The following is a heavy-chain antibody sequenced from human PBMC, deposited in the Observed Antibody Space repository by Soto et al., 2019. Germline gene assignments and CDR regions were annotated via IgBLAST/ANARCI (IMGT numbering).Heavy chain of an antibody. D-gene: IGHD2-15*01. J-gene: IGHJ4*02. Sequence: QVQLVESGGGVVQPGRSLRLSCAASGFTFSYYGLHWVRQAPGKGLEWVAVIWYDGSNTYYADSVKGRFTISRDNSKNMLYLQMNSLRAEDTAVYYCVRGGGGSYCSGGSCFLGYWGQGALVTVSS. CDR3: VRGGGGSYCSGGSCFLGY. V-gene: IGHV3-33*01. CDR2: IWYDGSNT. CDR1: GFTFSYYG.